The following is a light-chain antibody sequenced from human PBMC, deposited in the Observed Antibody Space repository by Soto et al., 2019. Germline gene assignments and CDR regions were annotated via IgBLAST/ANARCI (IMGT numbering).Light chain of an antibody. CDR3: LSYTTSSTYV. V-gene: IGLV2-14*03. CDR1: NGDIGVYNY. CDR2: DVS. Sequence: QPALTNPAAVSGSSGQSIPISRTGTNGDIGVYNYVFWYQPHPGRAPKLMIYDVSNRPSGVSTRFAGSKSDNTASLTISGLQPEDEGDYYCLSYTTSSTYVFGTGTKVTVL. J-gene: IGLJ1*01.